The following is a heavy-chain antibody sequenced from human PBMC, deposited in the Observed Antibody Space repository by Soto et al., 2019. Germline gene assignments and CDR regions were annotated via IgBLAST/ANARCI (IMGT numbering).Heavy chain of an antibody. CDR1: GFTFSSYS. CDR3: ARDSRGQLDPYYYYGMDV. CDR2: ISSSSSTI. J-gene: IGHJ6*02. D-gene: IGHD6-6*01. Sequence: EVQLVESGGGLVQPGGSLRLSCAASGFTFSSYSMNWVRQAPGKGLEWVSYISSSSSTIYYADSVKGRVTISRDNAKNSLYLQMNSLRDEDTAVYYCARDSRGQLDPYYYYGMDVCGQGTTVTVSS. V-gene: IGHV3-48*02.